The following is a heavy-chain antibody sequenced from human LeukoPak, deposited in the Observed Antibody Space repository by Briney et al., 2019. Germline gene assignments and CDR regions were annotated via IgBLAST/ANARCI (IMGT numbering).Heavy chain of an antibody. CDR3: ARDGDSSGRNAFDI. CDR2: ISSNGGST. V-gene: IGHV3-64*01. Sequence: GGSLRLSCAASGFTFSSYAMHWVRQAPGKGLEYVSAISSNGGSTYYANSVKGRFTISRDNSKNTLYPQMGSLRAEDMAVYYCARDGDSSGRNAFDIWGQGTMVTVSS. CDR1: GFTFSSYA. J-gene: IGHJ3*02. D-gene: IGHD6-19*01.